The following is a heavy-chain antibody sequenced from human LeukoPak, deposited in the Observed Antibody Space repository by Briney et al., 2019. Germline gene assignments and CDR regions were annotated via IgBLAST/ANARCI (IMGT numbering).Heavy chain of an antibody. CDR3: ARELGAARGFDY. CDR2: ISSSSSYI. J-gene: IGHJ4*02. D-gene: IGHD6-6*01. V-gene: IGHV3-21*01. CDR1: GFTFSSYS. Sequence: PGGSLRLSCAASGFTFSSYSMNWVRQAPGKGLEWVSSISSSSSYIYYADSVKGRFTISRDNAKNSLYLQMNSLRAEDTAVYYCARELGAARGFDYWGQGTLVTVSS.